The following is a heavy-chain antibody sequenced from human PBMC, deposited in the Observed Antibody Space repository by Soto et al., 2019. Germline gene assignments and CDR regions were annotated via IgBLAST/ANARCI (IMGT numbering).Heavy chain of an antibody. CDR2: ISSSSSYI. V-gene: IGHV3-21*01. CDR3: ARVGSGYDLGGNYYYGMDV. Sequence: EVQLVESGGGLVKPGGSLRLSCAASGFTFSSYSMNWVRQAPGKGLEWVSSISSSSSYIYYADSVKGRFTISRDNAKNSLYRQMNSLRAEDTAVYYCARVGSGYDLGGNYYYGMDVWGQGTTVTVSS. D-gene: IGHD5-12*01. J-gene: IGHJ6*02. CDR1: GFTFSSYS.